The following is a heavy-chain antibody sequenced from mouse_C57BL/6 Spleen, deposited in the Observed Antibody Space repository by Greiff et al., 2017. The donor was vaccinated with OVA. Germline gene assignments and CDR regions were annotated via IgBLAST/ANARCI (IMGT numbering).Heavy chain of an antibody. J-gene: IGHJ3*01. CDR2: ISSGSSTI. V-gene: IGHV5-17*01. D-gene: IGHD4-1*01. CDR1: GFTFSDYG. CDR3: ARPARNWDTFLAY. Sequence: EVKLMESGGGLVKPGGSLKLSCAASGFTFSDYGMHWVRQAPEKGLEWVAYISSGSSTIYYADTVKGRFTISRDNAKNTLFLQMTSLRAEDTAMYYCARPARNWDTFLAYWGQGTLVTVSA.